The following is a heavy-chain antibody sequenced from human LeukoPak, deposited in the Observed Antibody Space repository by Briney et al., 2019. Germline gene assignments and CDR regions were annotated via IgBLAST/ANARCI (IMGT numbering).Heavy chain of an antibody. Sequence: SETLSLTCAVYGGSFSGYYWSWIRQPPGKGLEWIGEINHSGSTNYNPSLKSRVTISVDTSKNQFFLKLSSVTAADTAVYYCARVDGSGSYCRYWGQGTLVTVSS. CDR3: ARVDGSGSYCRY. CDR1: GGSFSGYY. CDR2: INHSGST. J-gene: IGHJ4*02. V-gene: IGHV4-34*01. D-gene: IGHD3-10*01.